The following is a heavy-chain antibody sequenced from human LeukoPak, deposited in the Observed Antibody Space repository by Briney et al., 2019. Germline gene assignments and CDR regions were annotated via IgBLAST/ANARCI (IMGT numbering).Heavy chain of an antibody. CDR2: ISWNSGTI. Sequence: PGGSLRLSCAASGSTFDDYAMHWVRQAPGKGLEWVSGISWNSGTIGYADSVKGRFTISRDNAKNFLYLQMNSLRAEDTALYYCAKDGNWGQGTLVTVSS. V-gene: IGHV3-9*01. CDR1: GSTFDDYA. CDR3: AKDGN. J-gene: IGHJ4*02.